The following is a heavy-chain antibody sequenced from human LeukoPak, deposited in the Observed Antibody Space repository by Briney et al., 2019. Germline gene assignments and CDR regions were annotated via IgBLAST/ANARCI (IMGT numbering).Heavy chain of an antibody. CDR1: GGSISSRSYY. D-gene: IGHD5-18*01. CDR2: IYYKGNT. CDR3: ARVTRSGYSYGYHAVDY. J-gene: IGHJ4*02. V-gene: IGHV4-39*07. Sequence: SETLSLTCTVSGGSISSRSYYWGWIRQPPGKGLEWIGSIYYKGNTYFNPSLKSRVTISEDTSKNQFSLKLNSVTAADTAVYYCARVTRSGYSYGYHAVDYWGQGTLVTVSS.